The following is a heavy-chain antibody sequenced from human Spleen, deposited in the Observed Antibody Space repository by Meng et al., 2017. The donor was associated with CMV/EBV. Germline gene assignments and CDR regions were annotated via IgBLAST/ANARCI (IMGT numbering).Heavy chain of an antibody. CDR3: ATDGTAVVPFDH. CDR1: GHTLTDHY. Sequence: ASVKVSCKTSGHTLTDHYIHWVRQAPGQGLEWMGWINPNSGATDFAQKFQGRVTLTRDTSISTTYMELSRLNFDDTAVYYCATDGTAVVPFDHWGQGTTVTVSS. CDR2: INPNSGAT. V-gene: IGHV1-2*02. J-gene: IGHJ4*02. D-gene: IGHD4-23*01.